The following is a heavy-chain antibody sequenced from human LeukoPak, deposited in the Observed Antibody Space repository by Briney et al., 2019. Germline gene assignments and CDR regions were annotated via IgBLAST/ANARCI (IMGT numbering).Heavy chain of an antibody. V-gene: IGHV5-51*01. CDR1: GYSFTSYW. D-gene: IGHD3-3*01. CDR2: IYPGDSDT. CDR3: ARAYYDFWSGYSPLSDY. Sequence: PGGSLRLSCKGSGYSFTSYWIGWVRQMPGKGLEWMGIIYPGDSDTRYSPSFQGQVTISADKSISTAYLQWSSLKALDTAMYYCARAYYDFWSGYSPLSDYWGQGTLVTVSS. J-gene: IGHJ4*02.